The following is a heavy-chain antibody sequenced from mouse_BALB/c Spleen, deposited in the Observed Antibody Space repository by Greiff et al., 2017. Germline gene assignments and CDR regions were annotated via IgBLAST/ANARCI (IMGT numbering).Heavy chain of an antibody. CDR2: INSNGGST. Sequence: EVKLMESGGGLVKLGGSLKLSCAASGFTFSSYYMSWVRQTPEKRLELVAAINSNGGSTYYPDTVKGRFTISRDNAKNTLYLQMSSLKSEDTALYYCARHSGGNYVGYYAMDYWGQGTSVTVSS. J-gene: IGHJ4*01. V-gene: IGHV5-6-2*01. D-gene: IGHD1-1*02. CDR1: GFTFSSYY. CDR3: ARHSGGNYVGYYAMDY.